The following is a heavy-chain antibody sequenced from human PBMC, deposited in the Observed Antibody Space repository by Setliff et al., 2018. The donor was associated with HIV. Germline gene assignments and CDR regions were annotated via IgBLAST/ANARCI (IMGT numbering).Heavy chain of an antibody. J-gene: IGHJ4*02. D-gene: IGHD1-1*01. Sequence: ASVKVSCKASGYTFTSYILHWVRQAAGQGLEWVGRIAPSSGCIHYAQKFQDRVTMTRDTSTSTVYMDLSRLRSEDTAVYYCAREFPGGTKGFDYWGQGTLVTVSS. CDR2: IAPSSGCI. CDR3: AREFPGGTKGFDY. CDR1: GYTFTSYI. V-gene: IGHV1-46*01.